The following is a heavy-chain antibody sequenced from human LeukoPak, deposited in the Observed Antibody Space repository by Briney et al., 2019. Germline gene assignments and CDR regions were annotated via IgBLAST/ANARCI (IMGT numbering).Heavy chain of an antibody. CDR2: ISGSGGST. Sequence: GGSLRLSCAASGFTFSNYGMSWVRQAPGKGLEWVSAISGSGGSTYYADSVKGRFTISRDNSKNTLFLQMNSLRVEDTAVYYCVKHHLTGWSPVYYYYMDVWGKGTTVTISS. CDR3: VKHHLTGWSPVYYYYMDV. CDR1: GFTFSNYG. D-gene: IGHD3-9*01. V-gene: IGHV3-23*01. J-gene: IGHJ6*03.